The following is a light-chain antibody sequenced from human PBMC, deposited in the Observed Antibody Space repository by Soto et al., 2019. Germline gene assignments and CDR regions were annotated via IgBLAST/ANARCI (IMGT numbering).Light chain of an antibody. V-gene: IGKV4-1*01. J-gene: IGKJ1*01. Sequence: DIVMTQSPDSLAVSLGERATINCKSSQSVLYSSNNKNYLAWYQQKPGQPPKLLIYWASTRESGVPDRFSGSGSGTDFTLTISSLQAEDVAVYYCQQYYSTPWTFGQGTKGEFK. CDR3: QQYYSTPWT. CDR2: WAS. CDR1: QSVLYSSNNKNY.